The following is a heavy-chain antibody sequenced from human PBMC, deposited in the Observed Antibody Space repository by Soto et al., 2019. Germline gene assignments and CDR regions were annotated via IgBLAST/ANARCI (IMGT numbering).Heavy chain of an antibody. CDR1: GFSFSNKA. J-gene: IGHJ4*02. V-gene: IGHV3-23*01. CDR3: AKENGFQFINLGASGFDY. D-gene: IGHD2-21*01. CDR2: ISGNGVST. Sequence: EVLLLESGGGLVQPGGSLRLSCAASGFSFSNKAMSWVRQAPGKGLEWVSIISGNGVSTYYTDSLKGRFTISRDNSKNMVYLEMNSLRVEDTAVYYCAKENGFQFINLGASGFDYWGQGSLVSVS.